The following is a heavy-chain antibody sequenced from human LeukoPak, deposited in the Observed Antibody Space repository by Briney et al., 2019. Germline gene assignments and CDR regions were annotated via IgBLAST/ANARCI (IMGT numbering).Heavy chain of an antibody. CDR1: GGSISSYY. CDR2: TYYSGST. V-gene: IGHV4-59*01. J-gene: IGHJ4*02. D-gene: IGHD3-10*01. CDR3: ARSPYYYGSGSYPDY. Sequence: PSETLSLTCTVSGGSISSYYWSWIRQPPGKGLEWIGYTYYSGSTNYNPSLKSRVTISVDTSKNQFSLKLSSVTAADTAVYYCARSPYYYGSGSYPDYWGQGTLVTVSS.